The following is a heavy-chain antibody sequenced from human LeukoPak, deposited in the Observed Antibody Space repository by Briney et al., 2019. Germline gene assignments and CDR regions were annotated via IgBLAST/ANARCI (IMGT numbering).Heavy chain of an antibody. CDR3: ARGEWDLLFDY. V-gene: IGHV4-34*01. J-gene: IGHJ4*02. CDR1: GGSFSGYY. Sequence: SETLSLTCAVYGGSFSGYYWSWIRQPPGKGLEEIGEITHSASTKYNPSLKSRVTISVDTSKNQFSLKLSSVTAADTAVYYCARGEWDLLFDYWGQGTLVTVSS. CDR2: ITHSAST. D-gene: IGHD1-26*01.